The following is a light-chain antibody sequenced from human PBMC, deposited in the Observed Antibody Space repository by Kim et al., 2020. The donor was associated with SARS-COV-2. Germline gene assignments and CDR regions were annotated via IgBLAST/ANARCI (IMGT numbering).Light chain of an antibody. CDR1: SSDVGGYNY. Sequence: SPGQSITISCTGTSSDVGGYNYVSWYQQHPGKAPKLMIYDVSNRPSGVSNRFSGSKSGNTASLTISGLLAEDEADYYCSSYTSSRVFGGGTQLTVL. V-gene: IGLV2-14*03. J-gene: IGLJ3*02. CDR2: DVS. CDR3: SSYTSSRV.